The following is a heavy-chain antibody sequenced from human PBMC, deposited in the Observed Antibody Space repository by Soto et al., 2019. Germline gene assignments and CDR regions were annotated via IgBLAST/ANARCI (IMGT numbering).Heavy chain of an antibody. D-gene: IGHD3-3*02. V-gene: IGHV4-59*12. J-gene: IGHJ6*02. Sequence: SETLSLTCSVSGGSIGSYYWSWIRQPPGKGLEWIGYIYYSGSTNYNPSLKSRVTISVDTSKNQFSLKLSSVTAADTAVYYCAREGPVLAPSTVNSDHYYYAMDVWGRGTTVTVSS. CDR2: IYYSGST. CDR1: GGSIGSYY. CDR3: AREGPVLAPSTVNSDHYYYAMDV.